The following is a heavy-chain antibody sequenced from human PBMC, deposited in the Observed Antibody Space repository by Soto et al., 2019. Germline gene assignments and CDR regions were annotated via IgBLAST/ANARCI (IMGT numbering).Heavy chain of an antibody. CDR1: KFTFSSYW. Sequence: PGGSLRLSCAASKFTFSSYWMHWVRQAPGKGLMWVSRINSDESRTTYADSVKGRFTISRNNAKNTLFLQMNGLRAEDSAVYYCVRVATGSSDWSDPWGQGTLVTVSS. CDR3: VRVATGSSDWSDP. V-gene: IGHV3-74*01. CDR2: INSDESRT. D-gene: IGHD1-26*01. J-gene: IGHJ5*02.